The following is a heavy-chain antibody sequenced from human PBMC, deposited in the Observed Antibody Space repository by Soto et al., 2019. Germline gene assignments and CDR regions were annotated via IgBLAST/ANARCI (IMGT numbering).Heavy chain of an antibody. D-gene: IGHD6-13*01. J-gene: IGHJ6*02. Sequence: SETLSLTCTVSGGSISSSSYYWGWIRQPPGKGLEWIGSIYYSWSTYYNQSLKNRVTISVDTSKNQFSLQLSSVTAADTAVYYCARQYSSSWYGVVDYYYYGMDVWGQGTTVT. CDR2: IYYSWST. CDR3: ARQYSSSWYGVVDYYYYGMDV. V-gene: IGHV4-39*01. CDR1: GGSISSSSYY.